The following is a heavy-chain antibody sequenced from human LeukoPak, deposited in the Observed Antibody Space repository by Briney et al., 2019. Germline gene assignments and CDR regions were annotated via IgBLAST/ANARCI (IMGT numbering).Heavy chain of an antibody. CDR2: IKQDGSEK. V-gene: IGHV3-7*01. D-gene: IGHD3-9*01. Sequence: PGGSLRLSCAASGFTFSSYWMSWVRQAPGKGLEWVANIKQDGSEKYYVDSVKGRFTISRDNAKNSLYLQMNSLRAEDTAVYYCARAVGWVLRYFDWTDSPYYYGMDVWGQGTTVTVSS. J-gene: IGHJ6*02. CDR1: GFTFSSYW. CDR3: ARAVGWVLRYFDWTDSPYYYGMDV.